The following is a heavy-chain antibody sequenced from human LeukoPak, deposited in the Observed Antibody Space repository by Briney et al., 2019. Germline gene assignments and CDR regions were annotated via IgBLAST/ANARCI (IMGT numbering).Heavy chain of an antibody. Sequence: GGSLRLSCAASGFTFSDYAMSWVRRAPGKGLGWVSEISSSGDNTYYADSVKGRFTISRDNSKNTLYLQMSSLRAEDTAVYYCAKVIGPAVIDSIDYWGPGTLVTVSS. D-gene: IGHD2-2*01. CDR2: ISSSGDNT. J-gene: IGHJ4*02. V-gene: IGHV3-23*01. CDR3: AKVIGPAVIDSIDY. CDR1: GFTFSDYA.